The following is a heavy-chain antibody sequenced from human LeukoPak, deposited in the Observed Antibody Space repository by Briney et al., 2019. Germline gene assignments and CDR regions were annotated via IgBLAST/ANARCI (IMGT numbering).Heavy chain of an antibody. V-gene: IGHV4-59*01. CDR3: ARGPRVYNSVCYGFDS. CDR2: IYYTGST. D-gene: IGHD6-19*01. J-gene: IGHJ4*02. CDR1: GGSISSYY. Sequence: SETLSLTCTVSGGSISSYYWGWIRQPPGKGLEWIGYIYYTGSTNYNPSPESRVTISLDTSKNQLSLKLTSVTAADAAVHYCARGPRVYNSVCYGFDSWGQGTLVTVSS.